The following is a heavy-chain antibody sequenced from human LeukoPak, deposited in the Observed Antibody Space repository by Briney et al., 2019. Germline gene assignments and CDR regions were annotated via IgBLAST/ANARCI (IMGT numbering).Heavy chain of an antibody. CDR3: ACGTSSGYGLNY. J-gene: IGHJ4*02. D-gene: IGHD5-18*01. CDR1: GGSVSSGSYY. V-gene: IGHV4-61*01. Sequence: SETLSLTCIVSGGSVSSGSYYWSWIRQPPGKGLEWIGYIYYSGSTNYNPSLKSRVTISVDTSKNQFSLKLSSVTAADTAVYYCACGTSSGYGLNYWGQGTLVTVSS. CDR2: IYYSGST.